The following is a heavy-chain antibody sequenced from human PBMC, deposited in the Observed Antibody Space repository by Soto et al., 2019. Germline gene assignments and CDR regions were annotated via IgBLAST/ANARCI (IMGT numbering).Heavy chain of an antibody. V-gene: IGHV4-30-4*01. D-gene: IGHD3-22*01. J-gene: IGHJ6*02. CDR1: GGSISSGVYY. CDR2: IYYSGST. CDR3: ARRGYWPYYYYYYGMDV. Sequence: SETLSLTCTVSGGSISSGVYYWSWIRQPPGKGLEWIGYIYYSGSTYYNPSLKSRVTISVDTSKNQFSLKLSSVTAADTAVYYCARRGYWPYYYYYYGMDVWGQGTTVTVSS.